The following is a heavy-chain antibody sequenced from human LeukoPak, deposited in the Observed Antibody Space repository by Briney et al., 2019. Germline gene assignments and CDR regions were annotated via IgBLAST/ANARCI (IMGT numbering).Heavy chain of an antibody. V-gene: IGHV3-7*01. CDR2: IKQDGSER. D-gene: IGHD5-12*01. Sequence: GGSLRLSCAASGFSMSGDWMSWVREAPGKGLELVANIKQDGSERHYADSVKGRFTISRDNAQNSLYLQMNSLRAEETAVYYCARVFGAYDSIDCWGQGTLVTVS. J-gene: IGHJ4*02. CDR3: ARVFGAYDSIDC. CDR1: GFSMSGDW.